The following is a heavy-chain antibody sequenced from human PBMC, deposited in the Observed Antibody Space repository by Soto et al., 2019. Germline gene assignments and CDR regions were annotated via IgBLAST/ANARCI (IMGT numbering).Heavy chain of an antibody. J-gene: IGHJ6*02. D-gene: IGHD6-19*01. CDR1: GFTVSSNY. V-gene: IGHV3-53*01. CDR2: IYSGGST. CDR3: ASSSQVAGTGYYYGMDV. Sequence: EVQLVESGGGLIQPGGSLRLSGAASGFTVSSNYMSWVREAPGKGLEWVSVIYSGGSTYYADSVKGRFTISRDNSKNTLYLQMNSLRAEDTAVYYCASSSQVAGTGYYYGMDVWGQGTTVTVSS.